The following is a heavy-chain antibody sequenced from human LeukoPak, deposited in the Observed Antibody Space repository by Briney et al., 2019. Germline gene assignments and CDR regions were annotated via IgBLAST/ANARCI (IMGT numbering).Heavy chain of an antibody. D-gene: IGHD3-22*01. V-gene: IGHV3-23*01. J-gene: IGHJ4*02. CDR1: GFTFSIYA. CDR2: ITSRGGST. Sequence: PGGSLRLSCAASGFTFSIYAMSWARQAPGKGLQWVSSITSRGGSTWYVDSVKGRFTITRDNSENTLYLQMHSLRAEDTAVYYCARDRPNYYGSDGHYYRRDGDYWGRGTLVSVSS. CDR3: ARDRPNYYGSDGHYYRRDGDY.